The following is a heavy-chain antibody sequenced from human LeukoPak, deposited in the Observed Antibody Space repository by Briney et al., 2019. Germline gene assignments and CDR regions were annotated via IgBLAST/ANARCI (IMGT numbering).Heavy chain of an antibody. Sequence: GGSLRLSCAASGFTFSSYSMNWVRQAPGKGLEWVSYISSSSSGIDYADSVKGRFTISRDNAKNSLYLQMNSLRAEDTAVYYCARGSHDYGDYRFDPWGQGTLVTVSS. CDR3: ARGSHDYGDYRFDP. CDR2: ISSSSSGI. V-gene: IGHV3-48*01. D-gene: IGHD4-17*01. CDR1: GFTFSSYS. J-gene: IGHJ5*02.